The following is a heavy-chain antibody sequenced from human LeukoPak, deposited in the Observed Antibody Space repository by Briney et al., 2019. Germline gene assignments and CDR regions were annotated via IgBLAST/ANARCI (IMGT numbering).Heavy chain of an antibody. CDR1: GGSISSYY. Sequence: SETLSLTCTVSGGSISSYYWSWIRQPAGKGLEWIGRIYTSGSTNYNPSLKSRVTISVDTSKNQFSLKLSSVTAADTAVYYCASPTNSSGWYYYWGQGTLVTVSS. D-gene: IGHD6-19*01. J-gene: IGHJ4*02. CDR3: ASPTNSSGWYYY. CDR2: IYTSGST. V-gene: IGHV4-4*07.